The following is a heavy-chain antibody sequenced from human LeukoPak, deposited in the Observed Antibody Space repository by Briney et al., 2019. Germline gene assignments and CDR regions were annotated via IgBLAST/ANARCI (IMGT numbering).Heavy chain of an antibody. CDR3: ARWRQSSTWYWLDP. J-gene: IGHJ5*02. CDR2: IRQDGGET. Sequence: GGSLRLSCAASGFTLSRHWMGWIRQAPGKGLEWVANIRQDGGETYYVDSVKGRFTISRDNAKNSLYLQMNSLRVEETAMYYCARWRQSSTWYWLDPWGQGTLVTVSP. V-gene: IGHV3-7*01. D-gene: IGHD6-13*01. CDR1: GFTLSRHW.